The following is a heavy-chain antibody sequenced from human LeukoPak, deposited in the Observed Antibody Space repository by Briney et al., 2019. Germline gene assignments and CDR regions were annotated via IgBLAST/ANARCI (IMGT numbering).Heavy chain of an antibody. D-gene: IGHD3-22*01. CDR3: ARKYYYDSSGFDDWFDP. CDR2: IYPGDSDT. J-gene: IGHJ5*02. Sequence: GESLKISCKGSGYSFTSYWIGWVRPMPGKGLEWMGIIYPGDSDTRYSPSFQGQVTISADKSISTAYLQWSSLKASDTAMYYCARKYYYDSSGFDDWFDPWGQGTLVTVSS. V-gene: IGHV5-51*01. CDR1: GYSFTSYW.